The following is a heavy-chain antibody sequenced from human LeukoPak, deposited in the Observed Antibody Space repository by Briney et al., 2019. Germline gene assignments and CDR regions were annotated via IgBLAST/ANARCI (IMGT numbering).Heavy chain of an antibody. J-gene: IGHJ3*02. CDR2: ISSSSSYI. D-gene: IGHD3-16*01. Sequence: PGGSLRLSCAASGFTFSSYSMNWVRQAPGKGLEWVSSISSSSSYIYYADSVKGRFTIPRDNAKNSLYLQMNSLRAEDTAVYYCAREGEEGFPSAFDIWGQGTMVTVSS. V-gene: IGHV3-21*01. CDR1: GFTFSSYS. CDR3: AREGEEGFPSAFDI.